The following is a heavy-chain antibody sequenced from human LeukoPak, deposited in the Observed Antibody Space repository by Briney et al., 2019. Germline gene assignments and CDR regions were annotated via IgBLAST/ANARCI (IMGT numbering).Heavy chain of an antibody. CDR1: GYTLTELS. D-gene: IGHD2-15*01. CDR3: ARDWGYCSGGSCYRGAFDI. CDR2: MNPNSGNT. J-gene: IGHJ3*02. V-gene: IGHV1-8*01. Sequence: ASVTVSCKVSGYTLTELSMHWVRQAPGQGLEWMGWMNPNSGNTGYAQKFQGRVTMTRNTSISTAYMELSSLRSEDTAVYYCARDWGYCSGGSCYRGAFDIWGHGTMVTVSS.